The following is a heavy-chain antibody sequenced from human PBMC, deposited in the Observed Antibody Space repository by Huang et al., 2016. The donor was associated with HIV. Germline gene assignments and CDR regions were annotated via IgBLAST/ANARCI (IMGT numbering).Heavy chain of an antibody. V-gene: IGHV2-5*02. CDR1: GFSLNTSGVG. Sequence: QITLKESGPTLVKPTQTLTLACTFSGFSLNTSGVGVAWSRQTPGKALEWLAIIYWDDDKRYRPSLKSRLTIAKDPSNNQVVLTMTNMDPVDTASYFCAHIGDIFAAYSPEYFDYWGQGALVTVSS. J-gene: IGHJ4*02. CDR2: IYWDDDK. D-gene: IGHD2-15*01. CDR3: AHIGDIFAAYSPEYFDY.